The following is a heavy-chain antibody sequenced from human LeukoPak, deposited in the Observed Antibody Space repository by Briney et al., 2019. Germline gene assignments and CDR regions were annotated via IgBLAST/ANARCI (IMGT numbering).Heavy chain of an antibody. CDR3: ARRLLGSSRDNWFDP. Sequence: GGSLRLSCAASGFTFSSYSMNWVRQAPVKGLEWVSSISSSSSYIYYADSVKGRFTISRDNAKNSLYLQMNSLRAEDTAVYYCARRLLGSSRDNWFDPWGQGTLVTVSS. CDR1: GFTFSSYS. V-gene: IGHV3-21*01. CDR2: ISSSSSYI. J-gene: IGHJ5*02. D-gene: IGHD6-13*01.